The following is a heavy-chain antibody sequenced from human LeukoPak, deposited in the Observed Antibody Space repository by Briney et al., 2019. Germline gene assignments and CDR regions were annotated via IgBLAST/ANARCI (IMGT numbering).Heavy chain of an antibody. Sequence: GGSLRLSCAASGFIFSSYEMNWVRQAPGKGVEWVSYISSSGSTIYYADSVKGRFTISRANAKNSLYLQMNSLRAEDTALYYCARDRDPGIYYYDRSGLGRDAFDIWGQGTLGTVSS. CDR1: GFIFSSYE. CDR3: ARDRDPGIYYYDRSGLGRDAFDI. D-gene: IGHD3-22*01. V-gene: IGHV3-48*03. CDR2: ISSSGSTI. J-gene: IGHJ3*02.